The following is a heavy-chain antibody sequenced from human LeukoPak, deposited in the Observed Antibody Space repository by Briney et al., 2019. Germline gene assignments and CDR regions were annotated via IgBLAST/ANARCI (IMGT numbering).Heavy chain of an antibody. CDR3: ARQDTVSDAFDI. CDR1: GGSISSSSYY. Sequence: SETLSLTCTVSGGSISSSSYYWGWIRQPPGKGLEWIGSIYYSGSTYYNPSLKSRVTISVDTSKNQFSLKLSSVTAADTAVYYCARQDTVSDAFDIWGQGTMVTVSS. V-gene: IGHV4-39*01. CDR2: IYYSGST. D-gene: IGHD4-11*01. J-gene: IGHJ3*02.